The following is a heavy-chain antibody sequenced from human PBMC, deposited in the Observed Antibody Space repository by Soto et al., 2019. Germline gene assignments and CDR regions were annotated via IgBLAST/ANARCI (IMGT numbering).Heavy chain of an antibody. V-gene: IGHV3-33*01. CDR2: IWYDGSNK. J-gene: IGHJ4*02. CDR1: GFTFSSYG. CDR3: ARDGDWLLTAYYFDY. D-gene: IGHD3-9*01. Sequence: QVQLVESGGGVVQPGRSLRLSCAASGFTFSSYGMHWVRQAPGKGLEWVAVIWYDGSNKYYADSVKGRFTISRDNSKNTLYLRMNSLRAEDTAVYYCARDGDWLLTAYYFDYWGQGTLVTVSS.